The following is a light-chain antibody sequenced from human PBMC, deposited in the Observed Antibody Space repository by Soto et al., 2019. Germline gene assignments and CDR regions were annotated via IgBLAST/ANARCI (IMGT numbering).Light chain of an antibody. J-gene: IGLJ2*01. CDR2: LNSDGSH. CDR1: SGHSSYA. V-gene: IGLV4-69*01. Sequence: QSVLTQSPSASASLGASVKLTCTLSSGHSSYAIAWHQQQPEKGPRYLMKLNSDGSHSKGDGIPDRFSGSSSGAERYLTISSLQSEDEADYYWQTWGTGIRVVFGGGTQLTVL. CDR3: QTWGTGIRVV.